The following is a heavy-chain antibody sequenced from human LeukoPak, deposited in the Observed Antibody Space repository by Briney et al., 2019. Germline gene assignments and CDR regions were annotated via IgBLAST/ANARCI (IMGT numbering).Heavy chain of an antibody. CDR2: IYYSGST. CDR3: ARHASGWYTD. J-gene: IGHJ4*02. Sequence: SETLSLTCAVSGGSISTRDYYWGWIRQLPGKGLEWIGSIYYSGSTYYNPFLKSRLAISGDTSQNQFSLKLSSVTTADTAVYYCARHASGWYTDWGQGTLVTVSS. CDR1: GGSISTRDYY. V-gene: IGHV4-39*01. D-gene: IGHD6-19*01.